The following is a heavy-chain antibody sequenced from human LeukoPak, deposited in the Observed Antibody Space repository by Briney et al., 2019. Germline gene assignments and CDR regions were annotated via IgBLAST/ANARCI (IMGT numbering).Heavy chain of an antibody. CDR1: GYTFTSYG. D-gene: IGHD6-19*01. CDR2: ISAYNGNT. CDR3: ARDTGWYSSGWFLDY. J-gene: IGHJ4*02. Sequence: ASVKVSCKASGYTFTSYGISWVRQAPEQGLEWMGWISAYNGNTNYAQKLQGRVTMTTDTSTSTAYMELRSLRSDDTAVYYCARDTGWYSSGWFLDYWGQGTLVTVSS. V-gene: IGHV1-18*01.